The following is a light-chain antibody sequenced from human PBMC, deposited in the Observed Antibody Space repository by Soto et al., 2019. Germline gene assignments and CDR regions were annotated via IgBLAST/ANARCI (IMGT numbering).Light chain of an antibody. V-gene: IGLV1-44*01. Sequence: QSVLTQSPSVSAAPGQKVTISCSGSSSNIGNNYVSWYQQLPGTAPKLLIFSNNQRPSGVPDRFSGSKSDTSASLAISGLQSEDEGDYYCALWDDSLNGWVFGGGTKLTVL. CDR1: SSNIGNNY. CDR2: SNN. CDR3: ALWDDSLNGWV. J-gene: IGLJ2*01.